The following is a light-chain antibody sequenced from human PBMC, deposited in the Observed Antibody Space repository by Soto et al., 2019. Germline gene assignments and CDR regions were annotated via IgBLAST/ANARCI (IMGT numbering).Light chain of an antibody. CDR3: SSYATSTTVL. CDR1: SSDVGGYNY. J-gene: IGLJ2*01. CDR2: DVS. Sequence: QSVLTQPASVSGSPGQSITISCTGTSSDVGGYNYVSWYQQHPGRAPQLMIYDVSNRPSGVSNRFSGSRSGNTASLTISGLQAEDEADYYCSSYATSTTVLFGGGTKLTV. V-gene: IGLV2-14*03.